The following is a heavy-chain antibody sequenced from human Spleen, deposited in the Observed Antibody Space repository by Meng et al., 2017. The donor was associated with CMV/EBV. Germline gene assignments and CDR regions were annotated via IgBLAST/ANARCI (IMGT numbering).Heavy chain of an antibody. Sequence: GESLKISCASSGFTFSTYAMHWVRQPPGKGLEWVALISSDGTNIYYADSVKGRFTISRDNSKNTLYLQMHSLRAEDTSVYYCARVSAVAATVDYWGQGTLVTVSS. CDR3: ARVSAVAATVDY. CDR1: GFTFSTYA. CDR2: ISSDGTNI. V-gene: IGHV3-30*04. D-gene: IGHD6-19*01. J-gene: IGHJ4*02.